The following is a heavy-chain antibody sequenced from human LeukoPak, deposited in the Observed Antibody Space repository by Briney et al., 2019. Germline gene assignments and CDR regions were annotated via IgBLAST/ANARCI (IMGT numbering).Heavy chain of an antibody. V-gene: IGHV3-30-3*01. J-gene: IGHJ4*02. CDR3: ARDRNYYGSGSFDY. CDR1: GFTFSSYA. Sequence: GRSLRLSCAASGFTFSSYAMHWVRQAPGKGLEWVAVISYDGSNEYYADSVKGRFTISRDNSKNTLYLQMNSLRAEDTAVYYCARDRNYYGSGSFDYWGQGTLVTVSS. D-gene: IGHD3-10*01. CDR2: ISYDGSNE.